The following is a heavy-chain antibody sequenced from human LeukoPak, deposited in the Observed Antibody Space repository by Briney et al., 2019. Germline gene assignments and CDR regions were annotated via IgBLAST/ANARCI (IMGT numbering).Heavy chain of an antibody. Sequence: GGSLRLSCAASGFTFSSYAMHWVRQAPGKGLEWVAVISYDGSNKYYADSVKGRFTTSRDNSKNTLYLQMNSLRAEDTAVYYCASAGGGYCSSTSCYGDAFDIWGQGTMVTVSS. CDR2: ISYDGSNK. CDR1: GFTFSSYA. D-gene: IGHD2-2*01. CDR3: ASAGGGYCSSTSCYGDAFDI. V-gene: IGHV3-30-3*01. J-gene: IGHJ3*02.